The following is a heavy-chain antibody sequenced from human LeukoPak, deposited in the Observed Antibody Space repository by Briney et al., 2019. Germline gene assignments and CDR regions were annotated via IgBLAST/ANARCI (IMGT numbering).Heavy chain of an antibody. D-gene: IGHD3-10*01. V-gene: IGHV3-30*02. CDR2: IRYDGSNK. CDR3: AKDVLLWFGEPYDY. CDR1: GFTFSSYG. J-gene: IGHJ4*02. Sequence: PGGSLRLXCAASGFTFSSYGMHWVRQAPGKGLEWVAFIRYDGSNKYYADSVKGRFTISRDNSKNTLYLQMSSLRAEDTAVYYCAKDVLLWFGEPYDYWGQGTLVTVSS.